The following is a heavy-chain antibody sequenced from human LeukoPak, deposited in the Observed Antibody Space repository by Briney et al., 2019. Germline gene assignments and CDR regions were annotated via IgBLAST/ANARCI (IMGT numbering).Heavy chain of an antibody. CDR3: GRSGYDYGYYGMDV. J-gene: IGHJ6*02. D-gene: IGHD5-12*01. CDR2: INHSGST. CDR1: GGSISSGGYY. V-gene: IGHV4-30-2*01. Sequence: SQTLSLTCTVSGGSISSGGYYWSWIRQPPGKGLEWIGEINHSGSTNYNPSLKSRVTISVDTSKNQFSLKLSSVTAADTAVYYCGRSGYDYGYYGMDVWGQGTTVTVSS.